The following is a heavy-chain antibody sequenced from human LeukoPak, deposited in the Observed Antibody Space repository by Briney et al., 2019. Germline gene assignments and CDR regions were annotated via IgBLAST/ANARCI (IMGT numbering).Heavy chain of an antibody. CDR1: GFTFSDSA. J-gene: IGHJ3*02. V-gene: IGHV3-73*01. Sequence: PGGSLRLSCAASGFTFSDSAVHWVRQASGKGLQWVGRIRSKAKSYATAYAASVKGRFTISRDDSETTAYLQMNSLQTEDTAVYYCTHYYDGSGYYGAFDSWGQGTMVTVSS. CDR2: IRSKAKSYAT. D-gene: IGHD3-22*01. CDR3: THYYDGSGYYGAFDS.